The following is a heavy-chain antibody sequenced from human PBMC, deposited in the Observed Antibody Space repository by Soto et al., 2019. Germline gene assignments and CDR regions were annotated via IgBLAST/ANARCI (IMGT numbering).Heavy chain of an antibody. J-gene: IGHJ4*02. D-gene: IGHD3-9*01. V-gene: IGHV3-33*08. CDR2: IRDGGSNK. Sequence: GGSLRLSCAASGFTFSSYAMSWVRQAPGKGLEWVAAIRDGGSNKYYADSVKGRFTISRDNSKNTLYLQMNSLRAEDTAVYYCARDEYYDILTGFTRWGQGTLVTVSS. CDR3: ARDEYYDILTGFTR. CDR1: GFTFSSYA.